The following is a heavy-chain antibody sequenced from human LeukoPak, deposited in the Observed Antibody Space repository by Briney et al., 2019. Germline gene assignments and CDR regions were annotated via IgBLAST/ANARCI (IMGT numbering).Heavy chain of an antibody. D-gene: IGHD3-9*01. J-gene: IGHJ4*02. CDR3: ARDLDWLLFDY. V-gene: IGHV3-74*03. CDR1: GFTFSTCW. CDR2: VSPEGSRT. Sequence: GGSLRLSCAASGFTFSTCWMHWVRQAPGKGLVWVARVSPEGSRTTYADSVKGRFTISRDNDRNTLYLQMNSLRVEDTAVYYCARDLDWLLFDYWGQGTLATVSS.